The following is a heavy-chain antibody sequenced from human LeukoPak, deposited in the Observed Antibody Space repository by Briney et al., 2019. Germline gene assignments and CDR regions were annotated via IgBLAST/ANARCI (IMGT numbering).Heavy chain of an antibody. Sequence: ASVNVSCKASGYTFTSYGISWVRQAPGHGLEWMGWISAYNGNTNYAQKLQGRVTMTTDTSTSTAYMELRSLRADDTAVYYCARSYYYDSSGYYRRTDYWGQGTLVTVSS. D-gene: IGHD3-22*01. CDR2: ISAYNGNT. V-gene: IGHV1-18*01. CDR1: GYTFTSYG. J-gene: IGHJ4*02. CDR3: ARSYYYDSSGYYRRTDY.